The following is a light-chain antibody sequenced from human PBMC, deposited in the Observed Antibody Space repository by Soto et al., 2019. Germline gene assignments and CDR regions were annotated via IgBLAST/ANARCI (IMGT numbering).Light chain of an antibody. V-gene: IGKV3-11*02. J-gene: IGKJ1*01. CDR1: QSVSNY. Sequence: EIVLTQSPATLSLYPGERATISCRASQSVSNYLAWYQQKPGQAPRLLIYDASNRAAGIPARFSGSRSGRALTLPTWRLETEALVVDYCDECGSCSGTFCQGAKV. CDR3: DECGSCSGT. CDR2: DAS.